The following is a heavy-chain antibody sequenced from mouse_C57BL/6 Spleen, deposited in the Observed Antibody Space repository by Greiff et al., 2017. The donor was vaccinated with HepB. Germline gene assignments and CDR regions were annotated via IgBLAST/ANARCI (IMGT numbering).Heavy chain of an antibody. Sequence: QVTLKVSGPELVKPGASVKISCKASGYAFSSSWMNWVKQRPGKGLEWIGRIYPGDGDTNYNGKFKGKATLTADKSSSTAYMQLSSLTSEDSAVYFCARRAGTNYFDYWGQGTTLTVSS. CDR2: IYPGDGDT. CDR1: GYAFSSSW. CDR3: ARRAGTNYFDY. V-gene: IGHV1-82*01. D-gene: IGHD4-1*01. J-gene: IGHJ2*01.